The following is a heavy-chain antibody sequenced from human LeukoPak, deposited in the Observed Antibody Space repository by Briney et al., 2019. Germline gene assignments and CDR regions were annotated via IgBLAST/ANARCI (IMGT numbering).Heavy chain of an antibody. Sequence: ASVKVSCKASGYTFTSYGISWVRQAPGQGLEWMGWISAYNGNTNYAQKLQGRVTMTTDTSTSTAYMELRSLRSDDTAVYYCAESRDGYNSYYFDYWGQGTLVTVSS. D-gene: IGHD5-24*01. CDR2: ISAYNGNT. CDR3: AESRDGYNSYYFDY. J-gene: IGHJ4*02. CDR1: GYTFTSYG. V-gene: IGHV1-18*01.